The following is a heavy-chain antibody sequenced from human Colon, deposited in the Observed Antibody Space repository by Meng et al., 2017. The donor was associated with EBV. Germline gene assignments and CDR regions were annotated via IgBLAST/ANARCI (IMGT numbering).Heavy chain of an antibody. Sequence: QLQLQESGPGLVKPSETLSLTCIVSDDSVSDTNHFWGWVRQAPGKGLEWVGSINSNWNTYSNPSLTSRVTMSLDTSKNQFSLKLSSVTAADTAVYYCVRVRGDFDYWGQGTLVTVSS. D-gene: IGHD3-16*01. CDR3: VRVRGDFDY. J-gene: IGHJ4*02. CDR2: INSNWNT. V-gene: IGHV4-39*07. CDR1: DDSVSDTNHF.